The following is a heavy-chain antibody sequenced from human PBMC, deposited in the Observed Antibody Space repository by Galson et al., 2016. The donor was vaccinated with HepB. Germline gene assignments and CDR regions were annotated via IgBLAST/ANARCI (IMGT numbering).Heavy chain of an antibody. CDR1: GLIVSNDF. Sequence: SLRLSCAASGLIVSNDFMNWVRQAPGKGLEWVGNVKPDGSEKYYVDSVKGRFTISRDNVKNSMYLQMNSLGAEETAVYYCVKSVDNLGQGTLVTVSS. CDR3: VKSVDN. CDR2: VKPDGSEK. J-gene: IGHJ4*02. V-gene: IGHV3-7*03.